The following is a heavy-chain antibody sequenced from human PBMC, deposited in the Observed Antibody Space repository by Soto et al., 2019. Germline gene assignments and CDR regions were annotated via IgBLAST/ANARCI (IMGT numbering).Heavy chain of an antibody. CDR2: ISYDGSNK. CDR3: ARQPYRYYGGNSRWFDP. CDR1: GFTFSSYA. J-gene: IGHJ5*02. Sequence: QVQLVESGGGVVQPGRSLRLSCAASGFTFSSYAMHWVRQAPGKGLEWVAVISYDGSNKYYAESVKGRFTISRDNSKNTLYLQMNSLRAEDTAVYYCARQPYRYYGGNSRWFDPWGQGTLVTVSS. D-gene: IGHD4-17*01. V-gene: IGHV3-30-3*01.